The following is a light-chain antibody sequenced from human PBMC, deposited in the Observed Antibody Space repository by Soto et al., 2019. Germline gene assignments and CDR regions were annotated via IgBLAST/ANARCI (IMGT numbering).Light chain of an antibody. Sequence: DIQMTQSPSTLSASVGDRVTITCRASQSVSSWLAWYQQKPVKAPKFLIYDASSLESGVPSWFSGSGSGTEFTLAISSLQPDDFATYYCQQYDNYPLTSGGGTKVEI. CDR1: QSVSSW. V-gene: IGKV1-5*01. J-gene: IGKJ4*01. CDR2: DAS. CDR3: QQYDNYPLT.